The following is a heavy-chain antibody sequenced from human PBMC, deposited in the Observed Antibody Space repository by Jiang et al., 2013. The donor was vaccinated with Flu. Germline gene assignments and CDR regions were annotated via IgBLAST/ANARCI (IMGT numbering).Heavy chain of an antibody. V-gene: IGHV4-39*01. CDR2: IYYSGST. CDR3: ARHRGMVYSYGLFDY. CDR1: GGSISSSSYY. D-gene: IGHD5-18*01. Sequence: GPGLVKPSETLSLTCTVSGGSISSSSYYWGWIRQPPGKGLEWIGSIYYSGSTYYNPSLKSRVTISVDTSKNQFSLKLSSVTAADTAVYYCARHRGMVYSYGLFDYWGQGTLVTVSS. J-gene: IGHJ4*02.